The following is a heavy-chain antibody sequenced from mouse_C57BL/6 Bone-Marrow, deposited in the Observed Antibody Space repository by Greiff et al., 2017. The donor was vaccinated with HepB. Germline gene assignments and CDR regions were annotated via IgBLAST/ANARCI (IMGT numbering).Heavy chain of an antibody. D-gene: IGHD1-1*02. Sequence: ESGAELVRPGTSVTVSCKASGYAFTNYLIEWVKQRPGQGLEWIGVINPGSGGTNYNEKFKGKATLTADKSSSTAYMQLSSLTSEDSAVYFCARGGSYNFDYWGQGTTLTVSS. V-gene: IGHV1-54*01. CDR2: INPGSGGT. J-gene: IGHJ2*01. CDR1: GYAFTNYL. CDR3: ARGGSYNFDY.